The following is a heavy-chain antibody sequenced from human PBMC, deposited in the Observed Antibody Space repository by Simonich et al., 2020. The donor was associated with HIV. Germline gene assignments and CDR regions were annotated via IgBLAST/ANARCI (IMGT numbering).Heavy chain of an antibody. J-gene: IGHJ4*02. Sequence: GKGLEWIGYIYYSGSTYYNPSLKSRVTMSVNTSKNQFSLKLNSVTAADTAVYYCARRGDSSSTYYKYYFDYWGQGTLVTVSS. V-gene: IGHV4-59*12. CDR3: ARRGDSSSTYYKYYFDY. CDR2: IYYSGST. D-gene: IGHD6-6*01.